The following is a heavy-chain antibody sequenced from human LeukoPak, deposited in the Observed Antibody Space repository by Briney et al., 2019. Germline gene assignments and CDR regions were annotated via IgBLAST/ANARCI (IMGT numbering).Heavy chain of an antibody. D-gene: IGHD6-13*01. J-gene: IGHJ4*02. CDR1: GFTFSSYS. V-gene: IGHV3-21*01. CDR2: ISSSSSYI. CDR3: AKTPGGAAGNRVFDH. Sequence: GGSLRLSCAASGFTFSSYSMNWVRQAPGKGLEWVSSISSSSSYIYYADSVKGRFTISRDNAKNSLYLQMNSLRAEDTAVYYCAKTPGGAAGNRVFDHWGQGALVTVSS.